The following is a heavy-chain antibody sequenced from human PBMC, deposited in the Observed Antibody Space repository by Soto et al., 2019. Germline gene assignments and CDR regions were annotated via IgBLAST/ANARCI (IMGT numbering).Heavy chain of an antibody. CDR3: ARAGDYGDYDLISYYFDY. J-gene: IGHJ4*02. V-gene: IGHV4-30-4*01. Sequence: SETLSLTCTVSGGSISSGDYYWSWIRQPPGKGLEWIGYIYYSGSTYYNPSLKSRVTISVDTSKNQFSLKLSSVTAADTAVYYCARAGDYGDYDLISYYFDYWGQGTLVTVSS. CDR2: IYYSGST. D-gene: IGHD4-17*01. CDR1: GGSISSGDYY.